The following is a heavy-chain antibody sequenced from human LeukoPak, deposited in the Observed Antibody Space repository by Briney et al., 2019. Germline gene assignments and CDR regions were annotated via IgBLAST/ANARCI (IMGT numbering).Heavy chain of an antibody. CDR1: GFTFSSYW. CDR2: IKQDGSEK. J-gene: IGHJ4*02. D-gene: IGHD3-22*01. CDR3: ARGAYYYDSSGYGLFDY. Sequence: PGGSLRLSCAASGFTFSSYWMSWVRQAPGKGLEWVANIKQDGSEKYYADSVKGRFTISRDNAKNSLYLQMNSLRAEDTAVYYCARGAYYYDSSGYGLFDYWGQGTLVTVSS. V-gene: IGHV3-7*01.